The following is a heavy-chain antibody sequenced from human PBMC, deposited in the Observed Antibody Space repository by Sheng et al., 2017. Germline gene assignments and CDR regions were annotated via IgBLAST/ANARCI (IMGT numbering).Heavy chain of an antibody. CDR3: ARGRYCSGGSCYSYYHYNYIDV. CDR2: ISFDGSNK. J-gene: IGHJ6*03. D-gene: IGHD2-15*01. V-gene: IGHV3-30*04. Sequence: QVKVVESGGGVVQPGRSLRLSCAATGFTFDKYVMHWVRQAPGKGLEWVAVISFDGSNKYYADSVKGRLTISRDNSKNTLYLQMNRLRVEDTAVYYCARGRYCSGGSCYSYYHYNYIDVWGKGTTVTVSS. CDR1: GFTFDKYV.